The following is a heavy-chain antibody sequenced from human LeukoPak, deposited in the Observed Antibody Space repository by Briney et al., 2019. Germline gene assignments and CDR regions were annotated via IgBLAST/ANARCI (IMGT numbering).Heavy chain of an antibody. V-gene: IGHV4-39*01. D-gene: IGHD3-22*01. J-gene: IGHJ4*02. CDR3: ARRSGGYYSSLDY. CDR2: IYYSGST. Sequence: SETLSLTCTVSGGSISSSSYYWGWIRQPPGKGLEWIGSIYYSGSTYYNPSLKSRVTISVDTSKNQFSLKLSSVTAADTAVYYCARRSGGYYSSLDYWGQGTLVTVPS. CDR1: GGSISSSSYY.